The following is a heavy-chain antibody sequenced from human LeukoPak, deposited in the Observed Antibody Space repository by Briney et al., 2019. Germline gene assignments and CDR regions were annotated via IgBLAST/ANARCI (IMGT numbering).Heavy chain of an antibody. CDR2: IHSSGNS. D-gene: IGHD2-15*01. CDR3: EKDSHLDV. Sequence: SETLSLTCTVSGGSISVTDLYWGWIRQLPGKGLEWIGNIHSSGNSFCNPSLKSRVTISVDTSRNQFSLKLSSVTAADTAVYYCEKDSHLDVWGQGITVTVSS. V-gene: IGHV4-39*01. J-gene: IGHJ6*02. CDR1: GGSISVTDLY.